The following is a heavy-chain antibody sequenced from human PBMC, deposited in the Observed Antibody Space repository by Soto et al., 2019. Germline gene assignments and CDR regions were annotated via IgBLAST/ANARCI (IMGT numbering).Heavy chain of an antibody. CDR2: VLPITGST. Sequence: QVQLVQSGAEVKKPGSSVKVSYKTSGGLFSVFSFNWVRQAPGQGLEWMGGVLPITGSTDYAQKFQGRLTITADRSKSTIYMELSRLTSDDTANYYCATIRVRGGPLRFEDGGQGTLISVSS. CDR1: GGLFSVFS. V-gene: IGHV1-69*06. J-gene: IGHJ4*01. D-gene: IGHD5-12*01. CDR3: ATIRVRGGPLRFED.